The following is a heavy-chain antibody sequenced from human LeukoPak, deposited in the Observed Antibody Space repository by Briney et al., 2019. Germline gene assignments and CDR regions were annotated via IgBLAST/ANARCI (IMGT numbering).Heavy chain of an antibody. Sequence: SETLSLTCTVSGYSISSGHYWAWIRQSPEKGLECIATMFHSGSTYYNPSLKSRVTTSVDTSKNEFSLNLSSVTAADTAVYYCARDDGGGWFDPWGQGTLVTVSS. CDR1: GYSISSGHY. CDR2: MFHSGST. V-gene: IGHV4-38-2*02. CDR3: ARDDGGGWFDP. J-gene: IGHJ5*02. D-gene: IGHD3-10*01.